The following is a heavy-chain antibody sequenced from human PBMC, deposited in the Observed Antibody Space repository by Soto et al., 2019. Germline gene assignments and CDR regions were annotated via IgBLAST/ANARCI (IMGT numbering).Heavy chain of an antibody. CDR1: GGSISSYY. CDR2: IYYSGST. V-gene: IGHV4-59*01. Sequence: SETLSLTCTVSGGSISSYYWSWIRQPPGKGLEWIGYIYYSGSTNYNPSLKSRVTISVDTSKNQFSLKLSSVTAADTAVYYCARGKGWFDPWGQGTLVTVSS. J-gene: IGHJ5*02. CDR3: ARGKGWFDP.